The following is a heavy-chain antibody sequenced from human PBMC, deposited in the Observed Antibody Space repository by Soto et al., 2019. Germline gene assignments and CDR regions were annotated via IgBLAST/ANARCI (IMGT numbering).Heavy chain of an antibody. V-gene: IGHV5-51*01. CDR1: GYSFSFYW. J-gene: IGHJ3*02. CDR3: ATAYVYDFENSNYYRDAFDI. Sequence: PGESLKISCKASGYSFSFYWIGWVRQMPGKGLEWMAIMYPDDSDIRYGPSFEAHVTISADKSTSTAFLQWSSLKASDTAMYYCATAYVYDFENSNYYRDAFDIWGQGTLVTVSS. D-gene: IGHD3-22*01. CDR2: MYPDDSDI.